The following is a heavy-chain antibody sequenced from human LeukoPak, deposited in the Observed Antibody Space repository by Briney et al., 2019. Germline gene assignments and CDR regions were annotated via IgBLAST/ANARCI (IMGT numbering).Heavy chain of an antibody. CDR2: ISYDGSNK. CDR1: GFTFSSYG. D-gene: IGHD6-19*01. J-gene: IGHJ4*02. CDR3: AKENAVADYFDY. Sequence: PGRSLRLSCAASGFTFSSYGMHWVRQAPGKGLEWVAVISYDGSNKYYADSVKGRFTISRDNSKNTLYLQMNSLRAEDTAVYYCAKENAVADYFDYWGQGTLVTVSS. V-gene: IGHV3-30*18.